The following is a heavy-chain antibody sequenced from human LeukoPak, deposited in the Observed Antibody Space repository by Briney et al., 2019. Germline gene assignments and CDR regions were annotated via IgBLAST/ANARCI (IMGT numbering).Heavy chain of an antibody. CDR2: IYSGGST. V-gene: IGHV3-66*01. CDR1: GFTVSSNY. Sequence: GGSLRPSCAASGFTVSSNYMSWVRQAPGKGLEWVSVIYSGGSTYYADSVKGRFTISRDNSKNTPYLQMNSLRAEDTAVYYCARDSSGGVAGDFDYWGQGTLVTVSS. D-gene: IGHD6-19*01. J-gene: IGHJ4*02. CDR3: ARDSSGGVAGDFDY.